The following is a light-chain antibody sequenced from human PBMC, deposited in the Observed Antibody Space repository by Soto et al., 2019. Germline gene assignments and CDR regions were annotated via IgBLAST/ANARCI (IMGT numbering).Light chain of an antibody. Sequence: QSVLTQPPSASGTPGQRVTISCSGSSSNIGSNSVYWYHHLPGTAPKLLIYNNDQRPSGVPDRISGSKSGTSASLAVSGLRSGDAADYYCAALEDSLTGLVFGGGTKLTVL. CDR1: SSNIGSNS. CDR2: NND. V-gene: IGLV1-47*02. CDR3: AALEDSLTGLV. J-gene: IGLJ2*01.